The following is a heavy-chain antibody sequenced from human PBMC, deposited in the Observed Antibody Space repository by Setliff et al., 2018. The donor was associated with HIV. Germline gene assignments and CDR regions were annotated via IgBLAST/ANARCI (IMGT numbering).Heavy chain of an antibody. Sequence: AASVKVSCKASGYTFSNHAIHWVRQAPGQRLEWMGWINAGSGKTKYSQKFQGRVTITRDTSARTVYMDLVSLISEDTAVYYCARDIGGWSETETEYFQYWGQGTLVTVSS. J-gene: IGHJ1*01. D-gene: IGHD6-19*01. V-gene: IGHV1-3*01. CDR1: GYTFSNHA. CDR2: INAGSGKT. CDR3: ARDIGGWSETETEYFQY.